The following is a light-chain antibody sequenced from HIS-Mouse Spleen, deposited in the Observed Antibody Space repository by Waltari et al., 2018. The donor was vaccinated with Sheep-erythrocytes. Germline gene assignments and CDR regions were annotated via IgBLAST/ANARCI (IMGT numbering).Light chain of an antibody. CDR2: QDS. CDR1: NIGSKS. V-gene: IGLV3-21*01. J-gene: IGLJ2*01. Sequence: SYVLTQPPSVSVAPGKTARITCGGNNIGSKSGHWYQQKPGQAPVLVIYQDSKRPSGIPERFSGSNSGNTATLTISGTQAMDEADYYCQAWDSSTVVFGGGTKLTVL. CDR3: QAWDSSTVV.